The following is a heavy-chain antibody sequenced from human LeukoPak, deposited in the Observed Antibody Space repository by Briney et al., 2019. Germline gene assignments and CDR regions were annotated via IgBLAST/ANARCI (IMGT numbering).Heavy chain of an antibody. Sequence: PGGSLRLSCAASGFTFSSYGMSWVRQAPGKGLEWVSAISGSGGSTYYADSVKGRFTISRDNSKNTLYLQMNSLRAEDTAVYYCAKERGDSSGYYLDYWGQGTLVTVSS. CDR2: ISGSGGST. CDR1: GFTFSSYG. J-gene: IGHJ4*02. D-gene: IGHD3-22*01. CDR3: AKERGDSSGYYLDY. V-gene: IGHV3-23*01.